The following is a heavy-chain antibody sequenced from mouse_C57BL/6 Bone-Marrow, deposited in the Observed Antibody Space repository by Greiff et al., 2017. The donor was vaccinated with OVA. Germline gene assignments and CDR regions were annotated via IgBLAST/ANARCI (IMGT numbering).Heavy chain of an antibody. V-gene: IGHV5-15*01. CDR2: ISNLAYSI. J-gene: IGHJ4*01. CDR3: ARPSNYPFYAMDY. Sequence: DVQLVESGGGLVQPGGSLKLSCAASGFTFSDYGMAWVRQAPRKGPEWVAFISNLAYSIYYADTVTGRFTISRENAKNTLYPEMSSLRSEDTAMYYCARPSNYPFYAMDYWGQGTSVTVSS. D-gene: IGHD2-5*01. CDR1: GFTFSDYG.